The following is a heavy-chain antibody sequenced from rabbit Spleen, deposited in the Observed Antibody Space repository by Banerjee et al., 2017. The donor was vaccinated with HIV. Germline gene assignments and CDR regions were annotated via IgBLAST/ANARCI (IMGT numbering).Heavy chain of an antibody. Sequence: QSLEESGGDLVKPGASLTLVCTASGVSFSSNYYMCCVRQAPGKGLEWIACIDTGSSGFSYFASWAKGRFTISKSSSTSVTLQMTSLTAADTATYFCARDSGSSFSSYGMDLWGQGTLVTVS. CDR2: IDTGSSGFS. D-gene: IGHD8-1*01. CDR3: ARDSGSSFSSYGMDL. V-gene: IGHV1S40*01. J-gene: IGHJ6*01. CDR1: GVSFSSNYY.